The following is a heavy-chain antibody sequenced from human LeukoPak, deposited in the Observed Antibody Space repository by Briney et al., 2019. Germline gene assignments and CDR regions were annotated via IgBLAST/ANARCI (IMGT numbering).Heavy chain of an antibody. Sequence: GGSLRLSCAASGFTFSSYGMHWVRQAPGKGLEWVAFIRYDGSNKYYADSVKGRFTISRDNAKNSLYLQMNSLRAEDTAVYYCARERGDYDILTGYPNDAFDIWGQGTMVTVSS. CDR1: GFTFSSYG. CDR2: IRYDGSNK. V-gene: IGHV3-30*02. J-gene: IGHJ3*02. D-gene: IGHD3-9*01. CDR3: ARERGDYDILTGYPNDAFDI.